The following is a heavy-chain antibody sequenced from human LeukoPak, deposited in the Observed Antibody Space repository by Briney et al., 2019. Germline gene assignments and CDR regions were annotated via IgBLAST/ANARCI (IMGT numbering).Heavy chain of an antibody. J-gene: IGHJ4*02. V-gene: IGHV4-4*07. CDR1: SGSIRSYF. CDR3: GRQGYTASHYFLDF. D-gene: IGHD2-2*02. Sequence: TSETLSLTCTVSSGSIRSYFWGWVRQPPGKGLEWIGRIYTTGTTHYNPSLKSRVTMSIDTSTNQFSLNLRSMTAADTAVYYCGRQGYTASHYFLDFWSQGTLVAVS. CDR2: IYTTGTT.